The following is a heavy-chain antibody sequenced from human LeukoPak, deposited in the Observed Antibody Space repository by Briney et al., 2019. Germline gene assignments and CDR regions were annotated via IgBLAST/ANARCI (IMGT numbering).Heavy chain of an antibody. CDR3: ARDRQAEGDFDY. CDR2: IIPIFGTA. V-gene: IGHV1-69*05. J-gene: IGHJ4*02. Sequence: SVKVSCKASGGTFSSYAISLVRQARGQGLEWMGRIIPIFGTANYAQKFQGRVTIATDESTSTAYMELSSLRSEDTAVYYCARDRQAEGDFDYCGQGTLVTVSS. D-gene: IGHD3-16*01. CDR1: GGTFSSYA.